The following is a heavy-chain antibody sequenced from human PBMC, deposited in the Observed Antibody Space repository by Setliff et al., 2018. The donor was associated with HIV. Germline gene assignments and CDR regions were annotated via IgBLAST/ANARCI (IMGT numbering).Heavy chain of an antibody. V-gene: IGHV3-21*01. CDR2: ISSRGGSV. CDR1: GFTFSTSG. CDR3: TRSHSTRDAFDI. J-gene: IGHJ3*02. Sequence: GGSLRLSCAASGFTFSTSGMNWVRQAPGKGLEWVSSISSRGGSVYYADSVRGRFTISRDNANNLLYLQMNSLRAEDTALYYCTRSHSTRDAFDIWGQGTMVTVSS. D-gene: IGHD2-2*01.